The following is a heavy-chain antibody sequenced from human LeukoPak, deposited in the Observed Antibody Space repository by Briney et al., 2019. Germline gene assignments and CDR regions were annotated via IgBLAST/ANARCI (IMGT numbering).Heavy chain of an antibody. Sequence: GGSLRLSCAASGFTVSSNYMSWVRQAPGKGLEWVSVIYSGGSTYYADSVKGRFTISRDNSKNTLYLQMNSLRAADTAVYYCASASSYDILTGPLPAYWGQGTLVTVSS. V-gene: IGHV3-66*01. CDR1: GFTVSSNY. CDR2: IYSGGST. J-gene: IGHJ4*02. D-gene: IGHD3-9*01. CDR3: ASASSYDILTGPLPAY.